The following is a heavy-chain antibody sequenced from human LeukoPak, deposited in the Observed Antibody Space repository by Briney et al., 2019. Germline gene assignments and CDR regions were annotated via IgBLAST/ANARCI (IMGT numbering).Heavy chain of an antibody. CDR3: ARDPIPTYYYDSSGYHYSDI. V-gene: IGHV4-34*01. CDR1: GGSFSGYY. CDR2: INHSGST. D-gene: IGHD3-22*01. J-gene: IGHJ3*02. Sequence: SETLSLTCAVYGGSFSGYYWSWIRQPPGKGLEWIGEINHSGSTNYNPSLKSRVTISVDTSKNQFSLKLSSVTAADTAVYYCARDPIPTYYYDSSGYHYSDIWGQGTMVTVSS.